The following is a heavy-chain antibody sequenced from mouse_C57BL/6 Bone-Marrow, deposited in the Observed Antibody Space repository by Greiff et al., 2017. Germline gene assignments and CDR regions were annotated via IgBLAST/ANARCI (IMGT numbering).Heavy chain of an antibody. Sequence: QVQLQQPGAELVKPGASVKMSCKASGYTFTSYWITWVKQRPGQGLEWIGDIYPGSGSTNYNEKFKSKATLTVDTSSSTAYMQLSSLTSEDSAVYYCARPYYVSSYVDYWGQGTTLTVSS. V-gene: IGHV1-55*01. J-gene: IGHJ2*01. CDR1: GYTFTSYW. CDR2: IYPGSGST. D-gene: IGHD1-1*01. CDR3: ARPYYVSSYVDY.